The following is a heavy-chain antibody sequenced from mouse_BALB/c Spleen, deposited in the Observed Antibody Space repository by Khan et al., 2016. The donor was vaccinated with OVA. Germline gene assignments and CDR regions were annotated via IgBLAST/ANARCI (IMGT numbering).Heavy chain of an antibody. CDR2: IDPANGNT. J-gene: IGHJ2*01. CDR3: ARWPRGY. Sequence: VQLQQSGAELVKPGASVKLSCTASGFNIKDTYMHWVKQRPEQGLEWIGRIDPANGNTEFDPKFQGKATITADTSSDTAYLQRSSLTSDDTAVYYCARWPRGYWGQGTTLTVSS. V-gene: IGHV14-3*02. CDR1: GFNIKDTY.